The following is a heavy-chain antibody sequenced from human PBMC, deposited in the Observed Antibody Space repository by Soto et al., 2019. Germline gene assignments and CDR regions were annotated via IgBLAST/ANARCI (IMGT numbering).Heavy chain of an antibody. CDR2: ITSSGHTI. J-gene: IGHJ4*02. CDR3: AKDRWYSSRWYYDS. D-gene: IGHD6-19*01. Sequence: GGSLILSCAGSGFSFSTYEMNWVRQAPGKGLEWVSYITSSGHTIYYADSVKGRFTISRDNAEKSLYLQMNSLRAEDTAVYYCAKDRWYSSRWYYDSWGQGP. V-gene: IGHV3-48*03. CDR1: GFSFSTYE.